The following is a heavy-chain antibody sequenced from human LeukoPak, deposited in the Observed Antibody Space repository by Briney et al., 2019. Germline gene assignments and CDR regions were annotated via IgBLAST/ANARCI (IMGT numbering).Heavy chain of an antibody. V-gene: IGHV3-53*04. CDR2: IYAGGST. CDR3: ATAGSSELLWDYAMDV. CDR1: GFTVSRHY. D-gene: IGHD3-10*01. J-gene: IGHJ6*02. Sequence: GGSLRLSCAASGFTVSRHYMSWVRQAPGKGLEGVSLIYAGGSTYYADAVKGRFTISRHNSKNTLHLQMNSLRVEDTAVYYCATAGSSELLWDYAMDVWGQGTTVTVSS.